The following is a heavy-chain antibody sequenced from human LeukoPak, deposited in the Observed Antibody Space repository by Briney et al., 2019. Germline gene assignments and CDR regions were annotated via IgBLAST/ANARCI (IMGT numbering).Heavy chain of an antibody. CDR2: INHSGST. V-gene: IGHV4-34*01. D-gene: IGHD6-6*01. CDR3: ARSYIAALRYFDY. J-gene: IGHJ4*02. Sequence: PSETLSLTCAVFGGSFSDFFWSWIRQPPGKGLEWIGEINHSGSTNYNPSLKSRVTISLDTSKNQFSLKLNSVTAADTAVYYCARSYIAALRYFDYWGQGTLVTVSS. CDR1: GGSFSDFF.